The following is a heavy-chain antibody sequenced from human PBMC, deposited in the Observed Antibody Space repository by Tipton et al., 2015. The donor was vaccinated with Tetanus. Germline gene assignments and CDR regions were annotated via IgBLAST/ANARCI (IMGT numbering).Heavy chain of an antibody. Sequence: LRLSCTVSGGSISNTGDYWGWIRQHPGKGLEWIAYIYHSGSTYYNPSLKSRVTISVDTSNNQFSLKVTSVTAADTAVYYCARVFTRGYTYGTTFDYWGQGTLVTVSS. CDR3: ARVFTRGYTYGTTFDY. J-gene: IGHJ4*02. V-gene: IGHV4-30-4*08. CDR1: GGSISNTGDY. CDR2: IYHSGST. D-gene: IGHD5-18*01.